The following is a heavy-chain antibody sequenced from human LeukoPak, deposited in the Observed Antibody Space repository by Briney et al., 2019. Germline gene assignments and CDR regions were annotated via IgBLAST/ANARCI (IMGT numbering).Heavy chain of an antibody. V-gene: IGHV3-7*01. CDR2: IKEDGSEN. J-gene: IGHJ4*02. CDR1: GFPFSGNW. D-gene: IGHD1-1*01. CDR3: ARQRYSDY. Sequence: QSGGPRSLSCAAPGFPFSGNWIPWVRQAPGKGLEWVANIKEDGSENSYVESVKGRFTISRDNAKNSLYLQLNSLRAEDTAVYFCARQRYSDYWGQGTLVTVSS.